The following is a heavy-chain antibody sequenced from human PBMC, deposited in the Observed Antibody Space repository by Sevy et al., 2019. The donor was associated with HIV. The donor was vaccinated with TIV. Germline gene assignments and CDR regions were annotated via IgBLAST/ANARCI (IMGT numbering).Heavy chain of an antibody. CDR3: AKRRVQSGLSGGGANYGMDV. D-gene: IGHD2-8*02. J-gene: IGHJ6*02. CDR1: GFPFSNFA. CDR2: LIGGGSRT. V-gene: IGHV3-23*01. Sequence: GGSLRLSCAASGFPFSNFAMSWVRQAPGKGLEWVSTLIGGGSRTYYADSVTGRFIISRDKSRNTLYLQMNSLRAEDTAIYYCAKRRVQSGLSGGGANYGMDVCGRGTTVIVSS.